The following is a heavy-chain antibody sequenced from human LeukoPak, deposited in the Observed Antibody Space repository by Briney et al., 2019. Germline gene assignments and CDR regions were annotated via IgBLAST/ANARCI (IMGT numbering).Heavy chain of an antibody. CDR3: ARGPKWELELYAFDI. V-gene: IGHV1-8*03. CDR1: GYTFTSYN. D-gene: IGHD1-26*01. Sequence: GASVKVSCKASGYTFTSYNINWVRQDTGQGLEWMGWMNPNSGNTGYAQKFQGRVTITRNTSISTAYMELSSLRSEDTAVYYCARGPKWELELYAFDIWGQGTMVTVTS. J-gene: IGHJ3*02. CDR2: MNPNSGNT.